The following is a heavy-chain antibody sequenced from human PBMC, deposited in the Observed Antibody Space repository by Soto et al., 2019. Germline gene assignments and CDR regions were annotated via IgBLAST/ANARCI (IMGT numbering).Heavy chain of an antibody. D-gene: IGHD3-10*01. CDR2: ISYDGSNK. V-gene: IGHV3-30-3*01. CDR3: AKEIEGILWFGVGDH. CDR1: GFTFSSYA. J-gene: IGHJ5*02. Sequence: QVQLVESGGGVVQPGRSLRLSCAASGFTFSSYAMHWVRQPPGKGLEWVAVISYDGSNKYYADSVKGRFTISRDNSXTTLYLQMNSLRAEDTAVYYCAKEIEGILWFGVGDHWGQGTLVTVSS.